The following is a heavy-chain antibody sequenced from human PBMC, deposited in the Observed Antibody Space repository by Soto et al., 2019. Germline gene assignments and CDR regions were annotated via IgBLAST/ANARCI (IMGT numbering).Heavy chain of an antibody. CDR3: AKRSSSWVFDY. V-gene: IGHV3-23*01. D-gene: IGHD6-13*01. J-gene: IGHJ4*02. CDR1: GFTFSSYA. Sequence: EVQLLEPGGGLVQPGGSLRLPCAASGFTFSSYAMNWVRQAPGKGLEWVSVISGSGDSTYYADSVKGRFTISRDKAKNTLYLQMNSLRAEDTAVYYCAKRSSSWVFDYWGQGTLVTVSS. CDR2: ISGSGDST.